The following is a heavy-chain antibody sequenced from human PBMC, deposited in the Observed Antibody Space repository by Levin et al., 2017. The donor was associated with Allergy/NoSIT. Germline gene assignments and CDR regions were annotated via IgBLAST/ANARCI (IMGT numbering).Heavy chain of an antibody. Sequence: PSETLSLTCTVSGGSISSSSYYWGWIRQPPGKGLEWIGSIYYSGSTYYNPSLKSRVTISVDTSKNQFSLKLSSVTAADTAVYYCATAYSSGWYVRPPPPPEYFQHWGQGTLVTVAS. CDR1: GGSISSSSYY. J-gene: IGHJ1*01. V-gene: IGHV4-39*01. CDR3: ATAYSSGWYVRPPPPPEYFQH. D-gene: IGHD6-19*01. CDR2: IYYSGST.